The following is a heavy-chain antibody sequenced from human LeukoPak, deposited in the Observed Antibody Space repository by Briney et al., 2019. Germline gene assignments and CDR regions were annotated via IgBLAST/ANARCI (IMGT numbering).Heavy chain of an antibody. CDR1: GFTFSSHG. D-gene: IGHD5-18*01. J-gene: IGHJ4*02. CDR3: AKDNGGYSYGSDY. Sequence: PGRSLRLSCAASGFTFSSHGMHWVRQAPGKGLEWVAVIWYDGSNKYYADSVKGRFTISRDNSKNTLYLQMNSLRAEDTAVYYCAKDNGGYSYGSDYWGQGTLVTVSS. CDR2: IWYDGSNK. V-gene: IGHV3-33*06.